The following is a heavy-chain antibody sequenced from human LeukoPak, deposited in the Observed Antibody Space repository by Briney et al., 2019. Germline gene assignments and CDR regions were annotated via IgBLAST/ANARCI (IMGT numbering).Heavy chain of an antibody. Sequence: EASVKVSCKASGYSFTSYYMHWVRQAPGQGLEWMGWINPYDGHTNYTQKFQGRVTLTTDTSTNTAYMELRSLRSDDTAVYYCARKLVLDYWGQGTVVTVSS. CDR3: ARKLVLDY. CDR2: INPYDGHT. V-gene: IGHV1-18*04. J-gene: IGHJ4*02. D-gene: IGHD6-13*01. CDR1: GYSFTSYY.